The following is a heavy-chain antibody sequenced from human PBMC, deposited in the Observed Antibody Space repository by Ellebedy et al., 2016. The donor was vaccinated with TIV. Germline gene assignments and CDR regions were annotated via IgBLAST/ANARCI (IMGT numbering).Heavy chain of an antibody. CDR1: GFTFSSYA. V-gene: IGHV3-23*01. Sequence: GESLKISXAASGFTFSSYAMSWVRQAPGKGLEWVSAISGSGGSTYYADSVKGRFTISRDNSKNTLYLQMNSLRAEDTAVYYCAKDLRISIYDFWSGYDYWGQGTLVTVSS. CDR2: ISGSGGST. J-gene: IGHJ4*02. CDR3: AKDLRISIYDFWSGYDY. D-gene: IGHD3-3*01.